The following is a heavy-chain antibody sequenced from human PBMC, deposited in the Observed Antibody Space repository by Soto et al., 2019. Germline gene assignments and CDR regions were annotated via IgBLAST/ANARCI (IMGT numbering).Heavy chain of an antibody. CDR3: ARDLLSRVTGPADAFDI. Sequence: GGSLRLSCAASGFTFSSYGMHWVRQAPGKGLEWVALISYDGSEKYYADSMKGRFTISRDNSKNTLYLQLNSLRAEDTAVYYCARDLLSRVTGPADAFDIWGQGTMVTVSS. D-gene: IGHD5-18*01. V-gene: IGHV3-30*03. CDR2: ISYDGSEK. J-gene: IGHJ3*02. CDR1: GFTFSSYG.